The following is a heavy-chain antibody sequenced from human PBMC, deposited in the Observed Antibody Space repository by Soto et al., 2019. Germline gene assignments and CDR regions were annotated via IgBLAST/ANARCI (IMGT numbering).Heavy chain of an antibody. Sequence: SETLSLTCTVSGGSISSYYWSWIRQPPGKGLEWIGYIYYSGSTNYNPSLKSRVTISVDTSKNQFSLKLSSVTAADTAVYYCRSASSDYYYMDVWGKGTTVTVSS. J-gene: IGHJ6*03. CDR1: GGSISSYY. V-gene: IGHV4-59*12. CDR2: IYYSGST. D-gene: IGHD6-25*01. CDR3: RSASSDYYYMDV.